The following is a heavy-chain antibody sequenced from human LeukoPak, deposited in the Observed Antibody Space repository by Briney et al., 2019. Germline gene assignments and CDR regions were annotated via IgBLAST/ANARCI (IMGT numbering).Heavy chain of an antibody. D-gene: IGHD5-18*01. J-gene: IGHJ4*02. CDR3: TREGYSYGYHSFDY. CDR2: IKSKTDGGTT. V-gene: IGHV3-15*01. CDR1: GFTLSNAW. Sequence: GGSLRLSCAASGFTLSNAWMSWVRQAPGKALEWVGRIKSKTDGGTTDYAAPVKGRFTISRDDSKNTLYLQMNSLKTEDTAVYYCTREGYSYGYHSFDYWSQGTLVTVSS.